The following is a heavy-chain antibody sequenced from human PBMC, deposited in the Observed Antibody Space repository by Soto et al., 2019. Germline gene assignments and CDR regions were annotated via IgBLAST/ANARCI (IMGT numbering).Heavy chain of an antibody. CDR1: GGSISSYY. Sequence: SETLSLTCTVSGGSISSYYWSWIRQPPGKGLEWIGYIYYSGSTNYNPSLESRVTISVDTSKNQFSLKLSSVTAADTAVYYCARGDDSSVYFDYWGQGTPVTVSS. CDR3: ARGDDSSVYFDY. V-gene: IGHV4-59*01. D-gene: IGHD3-22*01. J-gene: IGHJ4*02. CDR2: IYYSGST.